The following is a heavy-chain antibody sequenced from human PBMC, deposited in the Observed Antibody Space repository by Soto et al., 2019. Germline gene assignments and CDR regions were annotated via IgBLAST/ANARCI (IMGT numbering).Heavy chain of an antibody. V-gene: IGHV4-4*02. CDR3: ARIPNSSSAGVYYYYGMDV. J-gene: IGHJ6*02. CDR1: CGSISISNG. Sequence: SWTLDLSCAASCGSISISNGWIWVSQPPGKGLEWIGEIYHSGSTNYNPSLKSRVTISVDKSKNQFSLKLSSVTAADTAVYYCARIPNSSSAGVYYYYGMDVWGQGTTVTVSS. CDR2: IYHSGST. D-gene: IGHD6-6*01.